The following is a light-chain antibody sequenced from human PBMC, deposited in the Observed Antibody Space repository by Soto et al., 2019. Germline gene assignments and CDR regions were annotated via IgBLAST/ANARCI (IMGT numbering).Light chain of an antibody. V-gene: IGKV1-5*03. CDR2: KAS. CDR3: QQYNNYLWT. Sequence: DIQMTQSPSTLSASVGDRVTITCRASQSISSWLAWYQQKPGKAPKLLIYKASSLESGVPSRFSGSGSGTEFTLTISSLQPDDFAPYYCQQYNNYLWTFGQGTKVGIK. CDR1: QSISSW. J-gene: IGKJ1*01.